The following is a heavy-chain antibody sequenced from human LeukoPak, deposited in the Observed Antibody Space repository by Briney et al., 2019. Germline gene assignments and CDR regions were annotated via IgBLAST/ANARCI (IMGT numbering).Heavy chain of an antibody. J-gene: IGHJ2*01. CDR1: GFTFSTYW. V-gene: IGHV3-64D*09. CDR3: VKLAAPGAIWYFDL. D-gene: IGHD3-10*01. CDR2: ISSNGGST. Sequence: GGSLRLSCAASGFTFSTYWMHWVRQAPGKGLKDVSAISSNGGSTYYADSVKGRFTISRDNSKNTLYLQMSSLRTEDTAMYYCVKLAAPGAIWYFDLWGRGTLVTVSS.